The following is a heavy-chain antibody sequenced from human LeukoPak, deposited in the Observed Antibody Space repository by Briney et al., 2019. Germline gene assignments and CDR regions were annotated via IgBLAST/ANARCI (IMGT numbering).Heavy chain of an antibody. CDR3: ATPLDYHDNSGFHQGGD. Sequence: ETLSLTCTVSAGSITSYYWNWIRQPPGKGLEWVSIIYSGGITYYADSVKGRFSISRDNSENTLYLQMNSLRAEDTAMYYCATPLDYHDNSGFHQGGDWGQGTLVTASS. J-gene: IGHJ4*02. V-gene: IGHV3-53*01. CDR1: AGSITSYY. CDR2: IYSGGIT. D-gene: IGHD3-22*01.